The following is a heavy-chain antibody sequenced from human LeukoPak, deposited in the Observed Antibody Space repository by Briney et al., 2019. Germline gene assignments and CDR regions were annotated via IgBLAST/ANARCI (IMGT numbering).Heavy chain of an antibody. D-gene: IGHD4-17*01. J-gene: IGHJ3*02. CDR1: GFTFSGYW. V-gene: IGHV3-7*01. CDR3: ARDRTNDYGHNVGAFDI. CDR2: IKPDGGEK. Sequence: GGSLRLSCEISGFTFSGYWMSWVRQAPGKGLEWVANIKPDGGEKYYVDSVKGRFTISRDNVKNLLYLQMNSLRDEDTAVYHCARDRTNDYGHNVGAFDIWGQGTMVTVSS.